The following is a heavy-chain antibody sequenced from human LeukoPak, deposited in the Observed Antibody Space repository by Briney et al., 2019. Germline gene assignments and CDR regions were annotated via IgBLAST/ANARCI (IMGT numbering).Heavy chain of an antibody. D-gene: IGHD6-6*01. Sequence: TSSETLSLTCTVSGDSISSYYWSWIRQPPGKGLEWIGYIYTSGGTNYIPSLKGRVTISIDTSKNQFSLKLSSVTAADSAVYYCARFTRLSTSPDRYYLDYWGQGTLVTVSS. J-gene: IGHJ4*02. V-gene: IGHV4-4*09. CDR1: GDSISSYY. CDR3: ARFTRLSTSPDRYYLDY. CDR2: IYTSGGT.